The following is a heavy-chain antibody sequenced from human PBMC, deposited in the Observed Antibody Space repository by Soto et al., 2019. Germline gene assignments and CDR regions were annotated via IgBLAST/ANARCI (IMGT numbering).Heavy chain of an antibody. CDR2: ISPMFGAA. Sequence: QVQLVQSGAEMKKPGSSVKVSCQSSGGTFNTYAMNWVRQAPGQGPEWMGDISPMFGAANYAPKFQGRVTITADESTGTSYMQLSSLTSEDTALYFCARAVQVQTPAFGYWGQGTLVTVSS. D-gene: IGHD3-3*01. J-gene: IGHJ4*02. CDR1: GGTFNTYA. CDR3: ARAVQVQTPAFGY. V-gene: IGHV1-69*19.